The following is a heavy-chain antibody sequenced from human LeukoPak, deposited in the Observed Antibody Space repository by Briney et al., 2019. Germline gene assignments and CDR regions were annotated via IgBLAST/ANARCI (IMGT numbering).Heavy chain of an antibody. V-gene: IGHV3-11*04. J-gene: IGHJ5*02. CDR3: ARVVNVVVPAAVNWFDP. Sequence: GGSLRLFCAASGFTFSDYYMSWIRQAPGKGLEWVSYISSSGSTIYYADSVKGRFTISRDNAKNSLYLQMNSLRAEDTAVYYCARVVNVVVPAAVNWFDPWGQGTLVTVSS. CDR2: ISSSGSTI. CDR1: GFTFSDYY. D-gene: IGHD2-2*01.